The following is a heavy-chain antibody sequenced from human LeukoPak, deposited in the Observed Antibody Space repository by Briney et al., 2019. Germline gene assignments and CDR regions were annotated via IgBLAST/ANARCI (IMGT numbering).Heavy chain of an antibody. V-gene: IGHV4-59*01. D-gene: IGHD1-26*01. CDR2: IYYSGNT. J-gene: IGHJ4*02. CDR1: GGSISSYY. CDR3: ARKSRGYSGSYDY. Sequence: ETLSLTCTVSGGSISSYYWSWLRQPPGKGLEWIGYIYYSGNTNYNPSLKSRVTISVDTSKNQFSLKLSSVTAADTAVYYCARKSRGYSGSYDYWGQGTLVTVSS.